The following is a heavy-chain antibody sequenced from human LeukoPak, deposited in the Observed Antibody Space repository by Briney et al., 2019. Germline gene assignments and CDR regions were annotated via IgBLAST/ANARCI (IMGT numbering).Heavy chain of an antibody. CDR1: GYIFSNYA. CDR3: AREYSGRGSGTFDY. CDR2: LNIYNGNT. D-gene: IGHD1-26*01. V-gene: IGHV1-18*01. Sequence: VKVSCKASGYIFSNYAISWVRQAPGQGLEWMGWLNIYNGNTNYAQRLQGRVTMTTDTSTSTAYMELMSLRSDDTAVYYCAREYSGRGSGTFDYWGQGTLVTVSS. J-gene: IGHJ4*02.